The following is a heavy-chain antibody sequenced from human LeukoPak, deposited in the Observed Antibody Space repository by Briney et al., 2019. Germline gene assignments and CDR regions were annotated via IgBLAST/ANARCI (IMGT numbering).Heavy chain of an antibody. CDR3: ARVPIAIGAFDI. CDR2: INHSGST. CDR1: GGSFSGYY. J-gene: IGHJ3*02. D-gene: IGHD2-21*01. V-gene: IGHV4-34*01. Sequence: SETLSLTCAVYGGSFSGYYWSWIRQPPGKGLEWIGEINHSGSTNYNPSLKSRVTISVDTSKNQFSLKLSSVTAADTAVYYCARVPIAIGAFDIWGQGTMVTVSS.